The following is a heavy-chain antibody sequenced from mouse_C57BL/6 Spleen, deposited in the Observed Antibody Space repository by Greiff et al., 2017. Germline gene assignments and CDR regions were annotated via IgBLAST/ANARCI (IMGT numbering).Heavy chain of an antibody. V-gene: IGHV1-31*01. J-gene: IGHJ4*01. CDR1: GYSFTGYY. Sequence: EVQVVESGPELVKPGASVKISCKASGYSFTGYYMHWVKQSHGNILDWIGYIYPSNGVSSYNQKFKGKATLTVDKSSSKAYMELRSLTSEDAAVYYCAREGDDGYYWAMDYWGQGTSVTVSS. CDR2: IYPSNGVS. CDR3: AREGDDGYYWAMDY. D-gene: IGHD2-3*01.